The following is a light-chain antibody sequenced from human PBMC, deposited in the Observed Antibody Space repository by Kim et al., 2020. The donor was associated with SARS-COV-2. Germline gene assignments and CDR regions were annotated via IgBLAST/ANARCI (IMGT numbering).Light chain of an antibody. CDR1: QAISDY. V-gene: IGKV1-9*01. CDR2: GAS. Sequence: STAVGDRVTITCRTSQAISDYLAWYQQESGKAPKLLIFGASILQRGVPSRFSGSRSGTEFTLTINSLQPEDFAIYYCQQLNSYPLFGQGTKLEI. CDR3: QQLNSYPL. J-gene: IGKJ2*01.